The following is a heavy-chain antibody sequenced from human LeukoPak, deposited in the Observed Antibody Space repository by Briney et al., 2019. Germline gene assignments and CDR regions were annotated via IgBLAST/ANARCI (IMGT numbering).Heavy chain of an antibody. Sequence: PAETLSLTCAVSGYSLSSGYYWGWIRQPPGKGLEWIGSIYDSGSTYYNPSLKSRVTISVDTYKNQFSLKLSSVTAADTAVYYCARDVGYCSGGSCPDAFDIWGQGTMVTVSS. CDR1: GYSLSSGYY. CDR2: IYDSGST. J-gene: IGHJ3*02. D-gene: IGHD2-15*01. V-gene: IGHV4-38-2*02. CDR3: ARDVGYCSGGSCPDAFDI.